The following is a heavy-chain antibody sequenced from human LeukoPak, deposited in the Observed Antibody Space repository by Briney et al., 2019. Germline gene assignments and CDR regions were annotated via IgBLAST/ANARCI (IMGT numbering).Heavy chain of an antibody. CDR3: AKDQQIVSAKYYFDS. CDR1: GFTFSSYW. CDR2: IANDGRDK. J-gene: IGHJ4*02. Sequence: GGSLRLSCTASGFTFSSYWMSWVRRAPGKGLEWVAVIANDGRDKHSTDSVKGRFTITRDNAKNTVYLQMNSLRVEDTAVYYCAKDQQIVSAKYYFDSWGQGILVTVSS. D-gene: IGHD1/OR15-1a*01. V-gene: IGHV3-30*18.